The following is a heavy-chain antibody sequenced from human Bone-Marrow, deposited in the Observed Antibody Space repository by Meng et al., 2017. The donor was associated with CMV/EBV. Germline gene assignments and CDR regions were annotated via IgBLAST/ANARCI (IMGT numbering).Heavy chain of an antibody. V-gene: IGHV3-48*04. D-gene: IGHD3-3*01. CDR1: GFTFSSYS. CDR2: ISSSSSTI. J-gene: IGHJ4*02. CDR3: ASGQYYDFWSGYQNLDY. Sequence: GESLKISCAASGFTFSSYSMNWVRQAPGKGLEWVSSISSSSSTIYYADSVKGRFTISRDNAKNSLYLQMNSLRAEDTAVYYCASGQYYDFWSGYQNLDYWGQGTLVTVSS.